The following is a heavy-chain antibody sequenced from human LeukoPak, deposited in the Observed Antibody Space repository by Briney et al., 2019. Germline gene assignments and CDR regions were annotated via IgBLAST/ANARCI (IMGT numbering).Heavy chain of an antibody. CDR2: INHSGST. V-gene: IGHV4-34*01. Sequence: SETLSLTCAVYGGFFSGYYWSWIRQPPGKGLEWIGEINHSGSTNYNPSLKSRVTISVDTSKNQFSLKLSSVTAADTAVYYCARGPRYYFDCWGQGTLVTVSS. CDR1: GGFFSGYY. CDR3: ARGPRYYFDC. J-gene: IGHJ4*02.